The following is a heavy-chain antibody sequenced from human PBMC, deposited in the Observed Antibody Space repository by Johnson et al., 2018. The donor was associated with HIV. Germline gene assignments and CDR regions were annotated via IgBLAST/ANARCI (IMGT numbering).Heavy chain of an antibody. D-gene: IGHD1-7*01. V-gene: IGHV3-30*02. Sequence: QVQLVESGGGVVQPGGSLRLSCAATGFTFRRFGMHWVRQDPGKGLEWVAFINNDGSNKYYAHYVKGRFTISRDNSKNTLHLQMNYMRAEDTAIYYCAKDMGNYPPEYDAFDILGQGTMVTVSS. CDR3: AKDMGNYPPEYDAFDI. CDR2: INNDGSNK. J-gene: IGHJ3*02. CDR1: GFTFRRFG.